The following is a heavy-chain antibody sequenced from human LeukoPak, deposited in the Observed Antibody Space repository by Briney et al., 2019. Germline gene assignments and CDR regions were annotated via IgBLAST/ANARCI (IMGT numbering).Heavy chain of an antibody. D-gene: IGHD2-21*02. J-gene: IGHJ4*02. CDR2: ISYDGSNK. Sequence: PGGSLRLSCAASGFTFSSYAMHWVRQAPGKGLEWVAVISYDGSNKYYADSVKGRFTISRDNSKNTLYLQMNSLRAEDTTVYYCARDLGRLAYCGGDCYSKGVEYWGQGTLVTVSS. V-gene: IGHV3-30*04. CDR3: ARDLGRLAYCGGDCYSKGVEY. CDR1: GFTFSSYA.